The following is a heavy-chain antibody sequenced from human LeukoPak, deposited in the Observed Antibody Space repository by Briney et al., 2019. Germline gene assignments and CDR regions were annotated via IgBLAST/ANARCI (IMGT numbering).Heavy chain of an antibody. Sequence: PLASVKVSCKASGGTFSSYAISWVRQAPGQGLEWMGGIIPIFGTANYAQKFQGRVTITTDESTSTAYMELSSLRSEDTAVYYCARAPGVPAARNYYYYMDVWGKGTTVTVSS. D-gene: IGHD2-2*01. CDR1: GGTFSSYA. V-gene: IGHV1-69*05. CDR2: IIPIFGTA. CDR3: ARAPGVPAARNYYYYMDV. J-gene: IGHJ6*03.